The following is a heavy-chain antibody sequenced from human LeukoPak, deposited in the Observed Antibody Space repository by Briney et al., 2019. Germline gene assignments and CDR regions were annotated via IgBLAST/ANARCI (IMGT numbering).Heavy chain of an antibody. Sequence: NPSETLSLTCTVSGGSISSYYWSWIRQPPGKGLEWIGYIYYSGSTNYNPSLKSRVTISVDTSKNQFSLKLSSVTAADTAVYYCARDSVTATNRYYYYGMDVWGQGTTVTVSS. CDR1: GGSISSYY. CDR3: ARDSVTATNRYYYYGMDV. D-gene: IGHD5-12*01. CDR2: IYYSGST. J-gene: IGHJ6*02. V-gene: IGHV4-59*01.